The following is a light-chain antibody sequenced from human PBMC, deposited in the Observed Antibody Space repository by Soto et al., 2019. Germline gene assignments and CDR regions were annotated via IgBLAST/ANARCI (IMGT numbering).Light chain of an antibody. CDR2: EDN. CDR3: QSYDATNQV. V-gene: IGLV6-57*01. CDR1: SGSIASNY. Sequence: NFMLTQPHSVSESPGKTVTISCTRSSGSIASNYVQWYQQRPGSSPTTVIYEDNQRPSGVPDRFSGSIDSSSSSASLTISGLETEDEADYYCQSYDATNQVFGGGTKLTVL. J-gene: IGLJ3*02.